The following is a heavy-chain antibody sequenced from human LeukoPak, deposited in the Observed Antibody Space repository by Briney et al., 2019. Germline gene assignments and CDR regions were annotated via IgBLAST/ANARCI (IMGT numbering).Heavy chain of an antibody. V-gene: IGHV3-21*04. CDR3: ATNGGGDSGYGNFDY. J-gene: IGHJ4*02. CDR1: GFTFASYG. Sequence: GGSLRLSCVASGFTFASYGMNWVRQAPGKGLEWVSSISSGSIYIYYADSVKGRFTISRDNAKNSLYLQMNRLRAEDTALYYCATNGGGDSGYGNFDYWGQGTLVTVSS. CDR2: ISSGSIYI. D-gene: IGHD5-12*01.